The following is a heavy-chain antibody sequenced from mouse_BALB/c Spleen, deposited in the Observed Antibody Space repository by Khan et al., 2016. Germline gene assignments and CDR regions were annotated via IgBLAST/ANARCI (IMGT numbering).Heavy chain of an antibody. V-gene: IGHV14-4*02. J-gene: IGHJ3*01. D-gene: IGHD2-4*01. CDR3: ARWGYYDYDGAWFAY. Sequence: VQLQQPGAELVRSGASVKLSCTTSGFNIKDYYIHWVKQRPEQGLEWIGWIDPENGDTEYAPKFQGKATMTADTSSNTAYLQLSSLTSEDTAVYYCARWGYYDYDGAWFAYWGQGTLVTVSA. CDR2: IDPENGDT. CDR1: GFNIKDYY.